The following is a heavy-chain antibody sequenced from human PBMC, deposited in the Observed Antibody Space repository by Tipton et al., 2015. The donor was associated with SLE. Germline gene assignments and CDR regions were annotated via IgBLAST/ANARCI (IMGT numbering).Heavy chain of an antibody. CDR1: SGSISSGDYY. CDR3: ARPRGLPSFDAFDI. Sequence: TLSLTCTVSSGSISSGDYYWGWIRQPPGKGLEWIGSIYHSGSTYYNPSLKSRVTISVDTSKNQFSLKLSSVTAADTAVYYCARPRGLPSFDAFDIWGQGTMVTVSS. V-gene: IGHV4-39*07. CDR2: IYHSGST. J-gene: IGHJ3*02. D-gene: IGHD2-15*01.